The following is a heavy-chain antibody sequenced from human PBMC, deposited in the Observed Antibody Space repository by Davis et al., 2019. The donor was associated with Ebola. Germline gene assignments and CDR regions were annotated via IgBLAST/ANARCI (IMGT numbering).Heavy chain of an antibody. J-gene: IGHJ4*02. Sequence: AASVKVSCKASGYTFTSYDINWVRQATGQGLEWMGWMNPNSGNTGYAQKFQGRVTMTRNTSISTAYMELSSLRSEDTAVYYCARLGYCTGGVCYYFDYWGQGTLVTVSS. V-gene: IGHV1-8*01. CDR3: ARLGYCTGGVCYYFDY. D-gene: IGHD2-8*02. CDR2: MNPNSGNT. CDR1: GYTFTSYD.